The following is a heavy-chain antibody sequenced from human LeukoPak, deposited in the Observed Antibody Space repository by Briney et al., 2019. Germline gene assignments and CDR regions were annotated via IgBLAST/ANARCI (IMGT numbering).Heavy chain of an antibody. CDR3: AKLIAVAGADDY. V-gene: IGHV3-23*01. CDR1: GFTFSSYA. Sequence: GGSLRLSCAASGFTFSSYAMSWVRQAPGKGLEWVSSISDSGDSTYYADSVKGRFTISRDNSKNTLYLQMNSLRAEDTAVYYCAKLIAVAGADDYWGQGTLVTVSS. D-gene: IGHD6-19*01. CDR2: ISDSGDST. J-gene: IGHJ4*02.